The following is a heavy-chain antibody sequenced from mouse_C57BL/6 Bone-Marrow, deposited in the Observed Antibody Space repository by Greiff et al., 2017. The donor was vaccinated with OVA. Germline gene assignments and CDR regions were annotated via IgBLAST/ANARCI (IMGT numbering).Heavy chain of an antibody. J-gene: IGHJ2*01. D-gene: IGHD1-1*01. CDR1: GFTFTNYY. CDR2: IRNKPNGSTT. Sequence: EVKLVESGGGLVQPGDSLTHSCSASGFTFTNYYMSWVRQPPGKALEWLAFIRNKPNGSTTEYSASVKGRFTISRDNSQSILYLQMNALRAEDSATYYCARYKGRVAVDYFDYWGQGTALTVSS. CDR3: ARYKGRVAVDYFDY. V-gene: IGHV7-3*01.